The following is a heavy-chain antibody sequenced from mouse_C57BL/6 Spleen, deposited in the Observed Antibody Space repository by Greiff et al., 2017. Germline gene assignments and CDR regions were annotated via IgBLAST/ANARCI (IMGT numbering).Heavy chain of an antibody. CDR3: ASSSYYDYDHYAMDY. Sequence: QVQLQQPGAELVKPGASVKLSCKASGYTFTSYWMQWVKQRPGQGLEWIGEIDPSDSYTNYNQKFKGKATLTVDTSSSTAYMQLSSLTSEDSAVYYCASSSYYDYDHYAMDYWGQGTSVTVSS. J-gene: IGHJ4*01. CDR1: GYTFTSYW. V-gene: IGHV1-50*01. CDR2: IDPSDSYT. D-gene: IGHD2-4*01.